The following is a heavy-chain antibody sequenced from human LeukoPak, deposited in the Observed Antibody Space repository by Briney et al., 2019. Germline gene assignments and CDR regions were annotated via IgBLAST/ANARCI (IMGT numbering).Heavy chain of an antibody. CDR1: GGSMTSNTYY. V-gene: IGHV4-39*07. CDR3: ANMGYSYAPGLFDP. D-gene: IGHD5-18*01. Sequence: PSETLSLTCTVSGGSMTSNTYYWGWIRQPPGKGLEWIGSIYSRGSTYYNPSLKSRVTISIDTSKNQFSLKLRSVTAADTAVYYCANMGYSYAPGLFDPWGQGTLVTVSS. CDR2: IYSRGST. J-gene: IGHJ5*02.